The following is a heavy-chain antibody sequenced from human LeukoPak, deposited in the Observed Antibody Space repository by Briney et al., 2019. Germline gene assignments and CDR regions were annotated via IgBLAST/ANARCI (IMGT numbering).Heavy chain of an antibody. CDR3: ARDGHCSSTRCHWGGYYYYYGTAV. CDR1: GFTFSSYS. V-gene: IGHV3-21*01. J-gene: IGHJ6*02. Sequence: GGSLRLSCAASGFTFSSYSMNWVRQAPGKGREWVSSISSSSRYIYYADSVKGRFTISRDNAKTSLYLQMNSMRAEDTAVYYCARDGHCSSTRCHWGGYYYYYGTAVWGQGTTVTVPS. D-gene: IGHD2-2*01. CDR2: ISSSSRYI.